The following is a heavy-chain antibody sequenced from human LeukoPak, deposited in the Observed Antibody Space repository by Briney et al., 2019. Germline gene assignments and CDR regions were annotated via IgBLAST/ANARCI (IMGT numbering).Heavy chain of an antibody. D-gene: IGHD1-26*01. V-gene: IGHV4-39*07. J-gene: IGHJ4*02. Sequence: PSETLSLTCTVSGGSISSSSYYWGWIRQPPGKGLEWIGSIYYSGSTYYNPSLKSRVTISVDRSKNQFSLKLSSVTAADTAVYYCARARVGGKKVAYYFDYWGQGTLVTVSS. CDR1: GGSISSSSYY. CDR3: ARARVGGKKVAYYFDY. CDR2: IYYSGST.